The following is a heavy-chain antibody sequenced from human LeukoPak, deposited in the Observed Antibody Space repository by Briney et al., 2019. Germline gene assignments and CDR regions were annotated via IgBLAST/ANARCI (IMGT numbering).Heavy chain of an antibody. D-gene: IGHD3-22*01. CDR3: ARGIWVRHNNGYYLDS. V-gene: IGHV1-3*01. CDR1: GYTFTNYA. J-gene: IGHJ4*02. CDR2: INAGNDNT. Sequence: GASVKVSCKASGYTFTNYAINWVRQAPGQRLEWMGWINAGNDNTKYSQKFQGRVTISRDASANTAYMELSSLGSEDAAVYYCARGIWVRHNNGYYLDSWGQGTLVTVSS.